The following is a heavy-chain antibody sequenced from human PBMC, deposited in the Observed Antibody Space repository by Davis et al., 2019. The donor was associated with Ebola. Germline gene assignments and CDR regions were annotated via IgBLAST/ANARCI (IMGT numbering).Heavy chain of an antibody. V-gene: IGHV4-34*01. CDR2: INHSGST. CDR3: ARGDSHESSGYSPGVRGMDV. J-gene: IGHJ6*02. CDR1: GGSFSGYY. D-gene: IGHD3-22*01. Sequence: SETLSLTCAVYGGSFSGYYWSWIRQPPGKGLEWIGEINHSGSTNYNPSLKSRVTISVDTSKNQFSLELSSVTAADTAAYFCARGDSHESSGYSPGVRGMDVWGQGTTVIVSS.